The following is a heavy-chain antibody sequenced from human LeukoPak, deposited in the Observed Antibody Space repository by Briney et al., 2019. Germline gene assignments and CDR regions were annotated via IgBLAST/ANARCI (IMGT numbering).Heavy chain of an antibody. V-gene: IGHV4-59*01. J-gene: IGHJ6*02. Sequence: PSETLSLTCTVSGGSMSSYYWSWIRQPPGKGPEWIGYIYYSGTTSYNPSLKGRVTISMDTSNNHFSLKLRSVTAGDTAVYYCARGWPDYYSMDIWGPGTTATVSS. CDR2: IYYSGTT. D-gene: IGHD2-15*01. CDR3: ARGWPDYYSMDI. CDR1: GGSMSSYY.